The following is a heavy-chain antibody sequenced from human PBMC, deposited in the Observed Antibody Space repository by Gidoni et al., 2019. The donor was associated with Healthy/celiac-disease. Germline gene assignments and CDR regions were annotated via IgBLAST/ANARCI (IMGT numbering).Heavy chain of an antibody. CDR2: IYYSGST. J-gene: IGHJ5*02. CDR1: GGSIRSGGYY. CDR3: ARAYDFWSGYYSNWFDP. D-gene: IGHD3-3*01. Sequence: QVQLQESGPGLVKPSPTLSLTCTVSGGSIRSGGYYWSLIRQQPGKGLEWIGYIYYSGSTYYNPSLKSRVTISVDTSKNQFSLKLSSVTAADTAVYYCARAYDFWSGYYSNWFDPWGQGTLVTVSS. V-gene: IGHV4-31*03.